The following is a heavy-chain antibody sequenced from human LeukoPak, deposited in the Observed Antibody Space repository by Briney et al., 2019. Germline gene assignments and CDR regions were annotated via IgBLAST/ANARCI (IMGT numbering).Heavy chain of an antibody. CDR1: GFTFSNYA. V-gene: IGHV3-23*01. CDR3: AKVLRGLAYYGDYRD. J-gene: IGHJ4*02. CDR2: ISGSGGST. Sequence: GGSLRLSRAASGFTFSNYAMSWIRQAPGKGLEWVSSISGSGGSTYYADSVKGRFTISRANSKNTLYMQMNSLRAEDTAVYYCAKVLRGLAYYGDYRDWGQGTLVTVSS. D-gene: IGHD4-17*01.